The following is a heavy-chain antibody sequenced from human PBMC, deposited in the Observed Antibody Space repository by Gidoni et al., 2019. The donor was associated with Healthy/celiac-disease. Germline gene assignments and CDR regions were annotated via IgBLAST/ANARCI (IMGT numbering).Heavy chain of an antibody. V-gene: IGHV4-31*03. CDR1: GGSISSGGYY. CDR3: ARGAGDCSGGSCYSSDDAFDI. CDR2: IYYSGST. Sequence: QVQLQESGPGLVKPSQTLSLTCPVSGGSISSGGYYWSWIRQHPGKGLEWIGYIYYSGSTYYNPSLKSRVTISVDTSKNQFSLKLSSVTAADTAVYYCARGAGDCSGGSCYSSDDAFDIWGQGTMVTVSS. J-gene: IGHJ3*02. D-gene: IGHD2-15*01.